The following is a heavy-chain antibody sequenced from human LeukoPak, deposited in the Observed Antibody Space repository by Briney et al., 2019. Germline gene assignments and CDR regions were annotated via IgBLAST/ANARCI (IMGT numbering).Heavy chain of an antibody. Sequence: GESLKISCKGSGYSFTSYRIGWVRQMPGKGLEWMGIVNPGDSDIRYSPSFQGQVTISADESISTAYLQWSSLKASDTVMYYCARHVDDSSGYYYRTMYYFDYWGQGTLVTVSS. J-gene: IGHJ4*02. V-gene: IGHV5-51*01. CDR1: GYSFTSYR. CDR2: VNPGDSDI. D-gene: IGHD3-22*01. CDR3: ARHVDDSSGYYYRTMYYFDY.